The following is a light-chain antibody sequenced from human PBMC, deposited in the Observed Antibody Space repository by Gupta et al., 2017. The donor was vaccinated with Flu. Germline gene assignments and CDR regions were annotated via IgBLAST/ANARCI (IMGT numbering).Light chain of an antibody. Sequence: SYELTQPPSVSVSPGQTARITCSGDALPKNYAYWYQQKSGQAPVLVIYDDTKRPSGIPARFSGYSSGNMASPLTSEAQMEDEADDYCFYTDSSGDHRLFGGGTKLTVL. CDR1: ALPKNY. V-gene: IGLV3-10*01. CDR2: DDT. J-gene: IGLJ3*02. CDR3: FYTDSSGDHRL.